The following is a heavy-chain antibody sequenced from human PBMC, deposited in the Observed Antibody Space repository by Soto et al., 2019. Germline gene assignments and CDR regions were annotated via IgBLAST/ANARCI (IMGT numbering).Heavy chain of an antibody. J-gene: IGHJ4*02. V-gene: IGHV6-1*01. Sequence: TLSLTCAISGDSVSSNSAAWNWIRQSPSRGLEWLGRTYYRSKWYNDYAVSVKSRITINPDTSKNQFSLQLNSVNAEDTAVYYCARDSYYYGSGHFDYWGQGTLVTVSS. CDR3: ARDSYYYGSGHFDY. CDR1: GDSVSSNSAA. D-gene: IGHD3-10*01. CDR2: TYYRSKWYN.